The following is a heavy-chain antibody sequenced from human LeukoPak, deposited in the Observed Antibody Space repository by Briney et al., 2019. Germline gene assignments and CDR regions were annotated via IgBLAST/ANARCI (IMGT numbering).Heavy chain of an antibody. D-gene: IGHD3-22*01. CDR2: INYSGST. CDR3: ARGDGYYHDSSGYIY. CDR1: GGSIGSYF. Sequence: SETLSLTCTVSGGSIGSYFWNWIRQSPGKGLQWIGYINYSGSTNYNPSLESRVSISVDTSKNQVSLRLRSVTAADTAVYYCARGDGYYHDSSGYIYWGQGTLVTISS. V-gene: IGHV4-59*01. J-gene: IGHJ4*02.